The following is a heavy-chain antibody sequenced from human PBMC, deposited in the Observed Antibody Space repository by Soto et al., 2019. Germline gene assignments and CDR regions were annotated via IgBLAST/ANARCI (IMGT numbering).Heavy chain of an antibody. J-gene: IGHJ6*02. CDR2: ISPYNGNT. V-gene: IGHV1-18*04. Sequence: QAQLVQSGAEVKKPGASVKVSCKASGHTFTSYGISWVRQAPGQGLEWMGWISPYNGNTNYAQSLQGRVTMTTDTSTSTAYMELRSLRSDDTAVHYCARDVAVAGNSYGMDVWGQGTTVTVSS. CDR3: ARDVAVAGNSYGMDV. CDR1: GHTFTSYG. D-gene: IGHD6-19*01.